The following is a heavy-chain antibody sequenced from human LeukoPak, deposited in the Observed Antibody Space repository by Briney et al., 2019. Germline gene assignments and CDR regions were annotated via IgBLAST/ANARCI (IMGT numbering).Heavy chain of an antibody. Sequence: GGSLRLSCAASGFTFSNYAMSWVRQAPGKGLEWVSAINDSGGSTYYADSVKGRFTISRDNSKNTLYLQMNSLRAEDTAVYYCANPAFSSRGWYYNYGGQEPWVPVPS. CDR3: ANPAFSSRGWYYNY. V-gene: IGHV3-23*01. J-gene: IGHJ4*02. CDR2: INDSGGST. CDR1: GFTFSNYA. D-gene: IGHD6-19*01.